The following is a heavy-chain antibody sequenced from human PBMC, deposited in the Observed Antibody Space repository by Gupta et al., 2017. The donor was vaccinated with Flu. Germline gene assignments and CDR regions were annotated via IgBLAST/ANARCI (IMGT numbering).Heavy chain of an antibody. V-gene: IGHV4-39*01. CDR1: GGSISTSNAY. Sequence: QLQLQESGPGLVKPSETLSLTCTVSGGSISTSNAYWGWIRQSPGKGLEWIGSIYYSGTTYYNPSLRGRVSTSVDTSKNQFSLILSSVTAADTAVYYCARHVFILAAYRKIYFDYWGQGTLVTVSS. CDR3: ARHVFILAAYRKIYFDY. CDR2: IYYSGTT. J-gene: IGHJ4*02. D-gene: IGHD3-9*01.